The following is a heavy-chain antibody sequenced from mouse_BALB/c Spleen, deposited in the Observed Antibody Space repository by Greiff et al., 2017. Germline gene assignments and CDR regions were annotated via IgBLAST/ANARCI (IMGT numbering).Heavy chain of an antibody. D-gene: IGHD2-4*01. J-gene: IGHJ1*01. CDR2: INPGSGGT. Sequence: QDQLQQSGAELVRPGTSVKVSCKASGYAFTNYLIEWVKQRPGQGLEWIGVINPGSGGTNYNEKFKGKATLTADKSSSTAYMQLSSLTSDDSAVYFCARGDDYVRYFDVWGAGTTVTVSS. CDR3: ARGDDYVRYFDV. CDR1: GYAFTNYL. V-gene: IGHV1-54*01.